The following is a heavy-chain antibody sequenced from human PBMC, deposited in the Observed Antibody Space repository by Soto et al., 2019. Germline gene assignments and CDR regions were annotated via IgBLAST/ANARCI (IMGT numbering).Heavy chain of an antibody. J-gene: IGHJ6*02. V-gene: IGHV4-34*01. Sequence: GSLRLSCAASGFTFSNAWMSWVRQAPGKGLEWIGEINHSGSTNYNPSLKSRVTISVDTSKNQFSLKLSSVTAADTAVYYCARGDFYYYYGMDVWGQGTTVTVSS. CDR1: GFTFSNAW. D-gene: IGHD2-21*02. CDR3: ARGDFYYYYGMDV. CDR2: INHSGST.